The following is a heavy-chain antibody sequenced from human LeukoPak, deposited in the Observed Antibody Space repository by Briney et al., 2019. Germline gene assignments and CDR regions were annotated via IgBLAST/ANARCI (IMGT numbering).Heavy chain of an antibody. J-gene: IGHJ6*02. CDR3: ARVDCSSTSCYEQVGMDV. CDR2: IYYSGST. V-gene: IGHV4-31*03. CDR1: GGSISSGGYY. D-gene: IGHD2-2*01. Sequence: SETLSLTCTVSGGSISSGGYYWSWIRRHPGKGLEWIGYIYYSGSTYYNPSLKSRVTISVDTSKNQFSLKLSSVTAADTAVYYCARVDCSSTSCYEQVGMDVWGQGTTVTVSS.